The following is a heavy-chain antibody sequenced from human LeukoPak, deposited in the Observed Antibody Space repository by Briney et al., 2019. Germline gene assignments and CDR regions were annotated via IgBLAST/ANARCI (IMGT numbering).Heavy chain of an antibody. D-gene: IGHD3-22*01. CDR1: GFTFSSYG. V-gene: IGHV3-33*08. CDR3: ARDLYDSSGYYLYYYYGMDV. J-gene: IGHJ6*02. CDR2: IWYDGSNK. Sequence: GRSLRLSCAASGFTFSSYGMPWVRQAPGKGLEWVAVIWYDGSNKYYADSVKGRFTISRDNSKNTLYLQMNSLRAEDTAVYYCARDLYDSSGYYLYYYYGMDVWGQGTTVTVSS.